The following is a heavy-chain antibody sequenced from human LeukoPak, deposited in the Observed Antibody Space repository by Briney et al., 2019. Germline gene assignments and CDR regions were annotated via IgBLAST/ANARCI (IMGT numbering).Heavy chain of an antibody. V-gene: IGHV3-53*01. CDR3: ARATVTTVY. CDR2: IYSGGST. J-gene: IGHJ4*02. D-gene: IGHD4-11*01. Sequence: TGGSLRLSCAASGFTVSSNYMNWVRQAPGKGLEWVSIIYSGGSTYYADSVKGRFTISRDNSKNTLYLQMNSLRAEDTAVYYCARATVTTVYWGQGTLVTVSS. CDR1: GFTVSSNY.